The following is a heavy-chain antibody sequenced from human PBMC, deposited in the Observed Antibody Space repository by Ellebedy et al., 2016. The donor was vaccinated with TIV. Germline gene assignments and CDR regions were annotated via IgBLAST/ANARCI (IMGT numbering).Heavy chain of an antibody. J-gene: IGHJ4*02. D-gene: IGHD2-15*01. CDR2: ISYDGSNK. CDR1: GFTFSSYG. CDR3: AKDRFSGLGLLDY. V-gene: IGHV3-30*18. Sequence: GGSLRLXXAASGFTFSSYGMHWVRQAPGKGLEWVAVISYDGSNKYYADSAKGRFTIPRDNSKNTLYLQMNSLRAEDTAVYYCAKDRFSGLGLLDYWGQGTLVTVSS.